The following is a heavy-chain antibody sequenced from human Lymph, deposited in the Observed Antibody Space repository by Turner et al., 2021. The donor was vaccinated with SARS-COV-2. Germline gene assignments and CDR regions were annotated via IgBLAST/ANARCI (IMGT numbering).Heavy chain of an antibody. Sequence: QVQLVQSGAEMKKPGASVKVSCTVSGYTLTEVSMHWVRQAPGKGLEWMGGFDPEDGETIYAQKFQGRVTMTEDTSTDTAYMELSSLRSEDTAVYYCATGPYDFWSGPSPGYYGMDVWGQGTTVTVSS. CDR1: GYTLTEVS. V-gene: IGHV1-24*01. J-gene: IGHJ6*02. D-gene: IGHD3-3*01. CDR3: ATGPYDFWSGPSPGYYGMDV. CDR2: FDPEDGET.